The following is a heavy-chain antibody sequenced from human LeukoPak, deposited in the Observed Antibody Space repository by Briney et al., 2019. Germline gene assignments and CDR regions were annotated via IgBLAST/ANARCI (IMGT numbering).Heavy chain of an antibody. J-gene: IGHJ4*02. V-gene: IGHV1-3*01. CDR2: INAGNGNT. D-gene: IGHD3-10*01. CDR1: GYTFTSYA. Sequence: GASVKVSYKASGYTFTSYAMHWVRQAPGQRLEWMGWINAGNGNTKYSQKFQGRVTITRDTSASTAYMELSSLRSEDTAVYYCARGPQLLWFGELPGPLDYWGQGTLVTVSS. CDR3: ARGPQLLWFGELPGPLDY.